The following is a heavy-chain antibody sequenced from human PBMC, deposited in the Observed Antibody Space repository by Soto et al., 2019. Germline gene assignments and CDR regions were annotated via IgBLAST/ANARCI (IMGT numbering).Heavy chain of an antibody. V-gene: IGHV3-30*03. J-gene: IGHJ3*02. Sequence: QVQLVESGGGVVQPGRSLRLSCAASGFTLRDYGMHWVRQAPGKGLQWVAVIAYDGSNKKSADSLKGRFFISRDNSKNTLYLQMNNLRPEDTALYYCARDRRRQLRLGGDAIDMWGQGTMVTVS. CDR1: GFTLRDYG. CDR2: IAYDGSNK. D-gene: IGHD3-16*01. CDR3: ARDRRRQLRLGGDAIDM.